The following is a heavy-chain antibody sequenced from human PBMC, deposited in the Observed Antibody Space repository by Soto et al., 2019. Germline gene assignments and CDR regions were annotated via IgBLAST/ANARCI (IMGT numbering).Heavy chain of an antibody. CDR1: DDSISGGGFS. CDR3: ARGHYFGSGSTD. Sequence: SETLSLTCAVSDDSISGGGFSWNWIRQSPGKGLEWIGYIYPSGTSYFNPSLKSRVSISLDKSRNQFSLRLSSMTAADTAVYYCARGHYFGSGSTDWGHGTLVTVSS. V-gene: IGHV4-30-2*06. J-gene: IGHJ4*01. CDR2: IYPSGTS. D-gene: IGHD3-10*01.